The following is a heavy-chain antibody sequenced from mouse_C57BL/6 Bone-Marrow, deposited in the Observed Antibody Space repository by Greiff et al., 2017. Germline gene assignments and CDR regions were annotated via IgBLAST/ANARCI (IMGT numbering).Heavy chain of an antibody. CDR3: AREGLYGSSRYYAMDY. V-gene: IGHV1-69*01. D-gene: IGHD1-1*01. CDR1: GYTFTSYW. Sequence: QVQLQQPGAELVMPGASVKLSCKASGYTFTSYWMHWVKQRPGQGLEWIGEIDPSDSYTNYNQKFKGKSPLTVDKSSSTSDMQRSSHTSEDSAVYYCAREGLYGSSRYYAMDYWGQGTSVTVSS. CDR2: IDPSDSYT. J-gene: IGHJ4*01.